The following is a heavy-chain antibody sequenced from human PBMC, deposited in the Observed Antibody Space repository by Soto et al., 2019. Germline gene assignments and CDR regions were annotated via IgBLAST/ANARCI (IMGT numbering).Heavy chain of an antibody. CDR1: GFTFSNYW. V-gene: IGHV3-74*01. D-gene: IGHD3-22*01. Sequence: GGSLRLSCAASGFTFSNYWMHWVRQVPGKGLVWVSRVNDDGSSTYYADSVKGRFTISRDNSKNTLYLQMNSLRAEDTAVYYCARDIDSVSDSSGPESIFAYWGQGTLVTVSS. CDR2: VNDDGSST. CDR3: ARDIDSVSDSSGPESIFAY. J-gene: IGHJ4*02.